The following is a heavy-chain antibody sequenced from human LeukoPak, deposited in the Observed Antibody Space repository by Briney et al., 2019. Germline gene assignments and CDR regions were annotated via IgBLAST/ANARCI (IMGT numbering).Heavy chain of an antibody. CDR1: GYTLTSYD. J-gene: IGHJ4*02. Sequence: GASVKVSCRASGYTLTSYDINWVRQATGQGLEWMGWMNPNSGNTGYAQKFQGRVTMTRNTSINTAYMELSSLRSEDTAVYYCARVTIFGVVIVDYWGQGTLVTVSS. CDR2: MNPNSGNT. D-gene: IGHD3-3*01. CDR3: ARVTIFGVVIVDY. V-gene: IGHV1-8*01.